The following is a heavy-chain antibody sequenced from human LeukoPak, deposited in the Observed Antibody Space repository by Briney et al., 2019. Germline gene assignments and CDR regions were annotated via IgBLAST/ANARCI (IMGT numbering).Heavy chain of an antibody. V-gene: IGHV1-8*03. Sequence: ASVKVSCKASGYTFTSYDINWVRQATGQGLEWMGWMNPNSGNTGYAQKFQGRVTITRNTSISTAYTELSSLRSEDTAVYYCARDRGYCSSTSCYTFDYWGQGTLVTVSS. CDR3: ARDRGYCSSTSCYTFDY. D-gene: IGHD2-2*02. J-gene: IGHJ4*02. CDR2: MNPNSGNT. CDR1: GYTFTSYD.